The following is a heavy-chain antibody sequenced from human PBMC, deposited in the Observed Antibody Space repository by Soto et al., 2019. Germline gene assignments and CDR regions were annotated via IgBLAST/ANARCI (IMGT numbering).Heavy chain of an antibody. CDR1: GFVFKDSS. J-gene: IGHJ4*02. Sequence: EVLLVESGGGMVQPGGSLKLSCAASGFVFKDSSIHWVRQASGKGLEWVGRIRDRAYSYATAYAESVKGRFTISRDDSNNTAYLQMSGLKTGDTAIYYCTRLISAAHDYWGQGTLVTVSS. CDR2: IRDRAYSYAT. V-gene: IGHV3-73*01. D-gene: IGHD3-10*01. CDR3: TRLISAAHDY.